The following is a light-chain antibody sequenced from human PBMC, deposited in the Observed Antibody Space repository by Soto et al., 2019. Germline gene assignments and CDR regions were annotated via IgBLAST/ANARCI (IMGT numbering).Light chain of an antibody. V-gene: IGKV1-5*01. CDR2: GVS. CDR3: QHFYKGWT. CDR1: QSVGRS. Sequence: DIQMTQSPSTLSASVGDRVTITCRASQSVGRSLAWYQQQRGKAPKLLIYGVSTLESGVPSRFSGFGSGTEFPLSISGLHPGDFGTSYRQHFYKGWTFGKGTRV. J-gene: IGKJ1*01.